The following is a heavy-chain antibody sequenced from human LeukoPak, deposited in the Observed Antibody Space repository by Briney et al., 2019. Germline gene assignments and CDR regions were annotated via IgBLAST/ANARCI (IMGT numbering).Heavy chain of an antibody. D-gene: IGHD2-2*01. CDR3: ASGRTDIVVVPATLRNYFFDF. CDR2: IIPILGTA. J-gene: IGHJ4*02. V-gene: IGHV1-69*10. Sequence: GASVKVSCKASGYTFTGYYMHWVRQAPGQGNEWMGGIIPILGTANYAQKFQGRVTITADKSTSTAYVELSSLRSEDTAVYFCASGRTDIVVVPATLRNYFFDFWGQGTLVTVSS. CDR1: GYTFTGYY.